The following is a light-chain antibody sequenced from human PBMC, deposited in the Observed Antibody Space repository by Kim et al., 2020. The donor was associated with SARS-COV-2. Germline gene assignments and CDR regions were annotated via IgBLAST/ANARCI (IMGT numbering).Light chain of an antibody. CDR1: QGVINY. CDR3: LQLRAYPRT. Sequence: AAIGDRVTITCRASQGVINYLAWYQQNPGNAPKLLIYDASTLASGVPSRFSGGGSGTEFTLTISGLQPEDFATYYCLQLRAYPRTFGQGTKVDIK. J-gene: IGKJ1*01. CDR2: DAS. V-gene: IGKV1-9*01.